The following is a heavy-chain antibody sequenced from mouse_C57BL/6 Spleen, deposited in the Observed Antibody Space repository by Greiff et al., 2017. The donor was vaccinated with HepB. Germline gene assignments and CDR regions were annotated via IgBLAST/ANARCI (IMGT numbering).Heavy chain of an antibody. Sequence: VHVKQSGPVLVKPGPSVKISCKASGFTFTDYYMHWVKQSHGKSLEWIGLVYPYNGGTSYNQKFKGKATLTVDTSSSTAYMELNSLTSEDSAVYYCARRADYYGQLYWYFDVWGTGTTVTVSS. CDR1: GFTFTDYY. V-gene: IGHV1-36*01. CDR2: VYPYNGGT. CDR3: ARRADYYGQLYWYFDV. J-gene: IGHJ1*03. D-gene: IGHD1-1*01.